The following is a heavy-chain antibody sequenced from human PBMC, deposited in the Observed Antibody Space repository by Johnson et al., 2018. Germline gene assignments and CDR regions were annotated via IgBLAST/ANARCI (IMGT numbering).Heavy chain of an antibody. Sequence: VQLVESGAEVKKPGESLRISCNGSGYKFTNYWSGWVRQMSGKGLESTGIIYPDDSDTMSSPSVQGQVTISADPSISTAHLEWTSPKASDTALYYRARLIGGSRSPFDYVRNWGQGTLVTVSS. V-gene: IGHV5-51*03. CDR1: GYKFTNYW. J-gene: IGHJ1*01. D-gene: IGHD6-13*01. CDR2: IYPDDSDT. CDR3: ARLIGGSRSPFDYVRN.